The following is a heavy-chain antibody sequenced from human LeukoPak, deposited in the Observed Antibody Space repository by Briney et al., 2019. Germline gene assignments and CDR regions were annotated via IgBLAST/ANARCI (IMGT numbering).Heavy chain of an antibody. V-gene: IGHV4-34*01. J-gene: IGHJ6*02. CDR3: ARGPRPPITIFYYYYYGMDV. Sequence: SETLSLTCAVYGGSFSGYYWSWLRQPPGKGLEWIGEINHSGSTNYNPSLKSRVTISVDTSKNQFSLKLSSVTAADTAVYYCARGPRPPITIFYYYYYGMDVWGQGTTVTVSS. CDR2: INHSGST. CDR1: GGSFSGYY. D-gene: IGHD3-9*01.